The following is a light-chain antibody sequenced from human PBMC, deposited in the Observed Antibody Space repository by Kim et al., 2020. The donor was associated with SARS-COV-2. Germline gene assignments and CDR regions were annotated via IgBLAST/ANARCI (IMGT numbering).Light chain of an antibody. CDR1: GIGVKS. Sequence: AQGKTVMITWRGSGIGVKSVHWYQQHPGQAPVLFMYYDRDRPSGIPDRFSGSNSGNTATLIISRVEAGDEADYYCQVWDISSDSVVFGGGTQLTVL. CDR3: QVWDISSDSVV. J-gene: IGLJ2*01. CDR2: YDR. V-gene: IGLV3-21*04.